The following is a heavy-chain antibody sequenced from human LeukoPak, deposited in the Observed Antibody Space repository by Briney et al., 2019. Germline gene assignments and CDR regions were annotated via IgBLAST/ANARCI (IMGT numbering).Heavy chain of an antibody. D-gene: IGHD3-22*01. J-gene: IGHJ4*02. CDR1: GYGFSTYG. V-gene: IGHV1-18*01. CDR2: ISAYNGNT. Sequence: ASVKVSCKASGYGFSTYGVTWVRQAPGQGLEWMGWISAYNGNTNYAQKFQGRVTMTTDTSTSTAYMELRSLRYDDTAVYYCARGYYDSSGYSFDYWGQGTLVTVSS. CDR3: ARGYYDSSGYSFDY.